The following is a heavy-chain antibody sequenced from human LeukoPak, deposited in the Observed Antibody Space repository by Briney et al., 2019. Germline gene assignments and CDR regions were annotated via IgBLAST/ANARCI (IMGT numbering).Heavy chain of an antibody. V-gene: IGHV4-59*01. J-gene: IGHJ6*02. CDR3: ATQGGYSSSWYAFHYGMDV. CDR1: GGSISSYY. CDR2: IYYSGST. Sequence: SETLSLTCTVSGGSISSYYWGWIRQPPGKGLEWIGYIYYSGSTNYNPSLKSRVTISVDTSKNQFSLKLRSVTAADTAVYYCATQGGYSSSWYAFHYGMDVWGQGTTVTVSS. D-gene: IGHD6-13*01.